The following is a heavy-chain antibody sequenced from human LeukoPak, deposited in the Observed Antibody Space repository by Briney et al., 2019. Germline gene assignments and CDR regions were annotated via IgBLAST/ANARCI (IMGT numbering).Heavy chain of an antibody. CDR1: GFTFDDYA. CDR3: AKDRANYYDSSGFDY. D-gene: IGHD3-22*01. V-gene: IGHV3-9*03. Sequence: GXSLRLSCAASGFTFDDYAMHWVRQAPGKGLEWVSGISWNSGSIGYADSVKGRFTISRDNAKNSLYLQMNSLRAEDMALYYCAKDRANYYDSSGFDYWGQGTLVTVSS. J-gene: IGHJ4*02. CDR2: ISWNSGSI.